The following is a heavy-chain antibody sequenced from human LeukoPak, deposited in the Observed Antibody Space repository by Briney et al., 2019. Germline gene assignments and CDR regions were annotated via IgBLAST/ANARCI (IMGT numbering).Heavy chain of an antibody. CDR3: ARSSPPTYDILTGYRYYYYGMDA. J-gene: IGHJ6*02. CDR2: IGTAGDT. D-gene: IGHD3-9*01. V-gene: IGHV3-13*01. CDR1: GFTFSSYD. Sequence: GGSLRLSCAASGFTFSSYDMHWVRQGPGKALEWVSAIGTAGDTYYPGSVKGRFTISRENAKNSLYLQMNSLRAGDTAVYYCARSSPPTYDILTGYRYYYYGMDAWGQGTTVTVSS.